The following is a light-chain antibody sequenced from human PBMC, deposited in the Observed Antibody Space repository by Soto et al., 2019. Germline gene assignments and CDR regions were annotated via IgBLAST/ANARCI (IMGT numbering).Light chain of an antibody. Sequence: MTQPISTMSASELDRVTINCRASQGIAIWLSWYQQKPGKAPNLIIYDASNLKSGVPARFSGSGSETEFTLTIRSLQSEDFAVYFCQQYNKWPSFGQGPRLEIK. CDR1: QGIAIW. CDR3: QQYNKWPS. CDR2: DAS. V-gene: IGKV1-5*01. J-gene: IGKJ5*01.